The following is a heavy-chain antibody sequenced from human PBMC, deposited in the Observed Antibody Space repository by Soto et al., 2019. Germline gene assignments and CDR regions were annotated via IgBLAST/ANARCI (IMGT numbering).Heavy chain of an antibody. CDR3: ARALPVSRYCISIDCPRSGMDV. Sequence: SETLSLTCAVSGGSISSSNWWSWVRQPPGKGLEWIGEIYHSGSTNYNPSLKSRVTISVDTSKNYFSLKLSFVTAADTAVYYCARALPVSRYCISIDCPRSGMDVWGQGTTVTVSS. D-gene: IGHD2-2*01. CDR2: IYHSGST. J-gene: IGHJ6*02. CDR1: GGSISSSNW. V-gene: IGHV4-4*02.